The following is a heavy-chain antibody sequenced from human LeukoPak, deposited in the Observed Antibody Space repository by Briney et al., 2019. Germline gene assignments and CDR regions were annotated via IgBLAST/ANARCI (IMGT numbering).Heavy chain of an antibody. J-gene: IGHJ3*02. CDR1: GYSFTSYW. V-gene: IGHV5-51*01. CDR3: ASRRVATAGAHDAFDI. CDR2: IYPGDSDT. Sequence: GESLKISCKGSGYSFTSYWIGWVRQMPGKGLEWMGIIYPGDSDTRYSPSFQGQVTISADKSISTAYLQWSSLKASDTAMYYCASRRVATAGAHDAFDIWGQGTMVTVSS. D-gene: IGHD6-25*01.